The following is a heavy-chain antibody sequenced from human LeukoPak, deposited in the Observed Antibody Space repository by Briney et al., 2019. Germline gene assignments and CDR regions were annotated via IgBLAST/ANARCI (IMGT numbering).Heavy chain of an antibody. Sequence: PGGSLRVSCAASGFTFSTYAMSWVRQAPGKGLEWVANIKEDGSEKHYVASVKGRFIISRDNAKNSLYLQMSSQRAEDTALYYCARNTYDNAFDMWGQGIMVIVSS. CDR2: IKEDGSEK. D-gene: IGHD3-22*01. V-gene: IGHV3-7*04. CDR3: ARNTYDNAFDM. J-gene: IGHJ3*02. CDR1: GFTFSTYA.